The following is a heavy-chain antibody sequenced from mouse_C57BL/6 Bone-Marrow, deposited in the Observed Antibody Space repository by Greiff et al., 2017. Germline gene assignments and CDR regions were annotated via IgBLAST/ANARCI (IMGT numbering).Heavy chain of an antibody. CDR2: ISSGGSYT. V-gene: IGHV5-6*01. CDR3: ARQLCDY. CDR1: GFTFSSYG. J-gene: IGHJ2*01. Sequence: EVMLVESGGDLVKPGGSLKLSCAASGFTFSSYGMSWVRQTPDKRLEWVATISSGGSYTYYPDSVKGRFTISRDNAKNTLYLQMSSLKSEDTAMYYCARQLCDYWGQGTTLTVSS.